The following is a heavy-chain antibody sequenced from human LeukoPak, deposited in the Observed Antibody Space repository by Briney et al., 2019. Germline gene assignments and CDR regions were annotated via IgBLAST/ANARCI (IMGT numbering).Heavy chain of an antibody. D-gene: IGHD3-10*01. J-gene: IGHJ5*02. V-gene: IGHV1-8*01. CDR3: ARPRWFLHYNWLDP. Sequence: GASVKVSCKASGYTFTSYDINWVRQATGQGLEWMGWMNPNSGNTGYAQKFQGRVTMTRNTSISTAYMELSSLRSEDTAVYYCARPRWFLHYNWLDPWGQGTLVTVSS. CDR1: GYTFTSYD. CDR2: MNPNSGNT.